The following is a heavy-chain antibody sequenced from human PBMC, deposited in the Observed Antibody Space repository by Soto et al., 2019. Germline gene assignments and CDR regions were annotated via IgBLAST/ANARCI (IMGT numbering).Heavy chain of an antibody. CDR2: IYYSGST. Sequence: PSETLSLTCAVSGGSISSGGYSWSWIRQPPGKGLEWIGYIYYSGSTNYNPSLKSRVTISVDTSKNQFSLKLSSVTAADTAVYYCARTYYYDSSAEKDAFDIWGQGTMVTVSS. CDR3: ARTYYYDSSAEKDAFDI. J-gene: IGHJ3*02. V-gene: IGHV4-61*08. D-gene: IGHD3-22*01. CDR1: GGSISSGGYS.